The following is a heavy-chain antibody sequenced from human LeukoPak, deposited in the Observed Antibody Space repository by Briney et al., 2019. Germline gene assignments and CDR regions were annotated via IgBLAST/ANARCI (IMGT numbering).Heavy chain of an antibody. J-gene: IGHJ4*02. CDR2: IYTSGST. CDR1: GGSISNGSYY. CDR3: ASFNYGSRRIDY. D-gene: IGHD3-10*01. Sequence: PSETLSLTCTVSGGSISNGSYYRSWIRQPAGKGLEWIGRIYTSGSTNYNPSLKSRVTISVDTSKNQFSLKLSSVTAADTAVYYCASFNYGSRRIDYWGQGTLVTASS. V-gene: IGHV4-61*02.